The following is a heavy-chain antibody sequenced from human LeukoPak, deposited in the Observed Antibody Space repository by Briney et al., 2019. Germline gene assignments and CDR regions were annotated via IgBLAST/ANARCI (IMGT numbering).Heavy chain of an antibody. CDR2: IYYSGSA. V-gene: IGHV4-31*11. CDR1: GGSISSADFY. Sequence: SETPSLTCAVSGGSISSADFYWSWNRQHPGKGLVWIGFIYYSGSAYYNPSLKSRVSISVDTAKNQFSLTISTVTAADTAVYYCARGSDYFDYWGEGTLVTVSS. CDR3: ARGSDYFDY. J-gene: IGHJ4*02.